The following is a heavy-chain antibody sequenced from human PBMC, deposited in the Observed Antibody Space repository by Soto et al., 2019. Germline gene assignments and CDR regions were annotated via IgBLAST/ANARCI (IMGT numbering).Heavy chain of an antibody. CDR3: ARATLTYYDFWSGYGPVDI. Sequence: ASVKVSCKVSGGTLSSETISWLRQAPGQGLEWMGRIIPLLGIGNYAQKFQGRVTITADKSTSTAYMELSSLRSEDTAVYYCARATLTYYDFWSGYGPVDIWGQGTMVTVSS. V-gene: IGHV1-69*02. CDR1: GGTLSSET. D-gene: IGHD3-3*01. CDR2: IIPLLGIG. J-gene: IGHJ3*02.